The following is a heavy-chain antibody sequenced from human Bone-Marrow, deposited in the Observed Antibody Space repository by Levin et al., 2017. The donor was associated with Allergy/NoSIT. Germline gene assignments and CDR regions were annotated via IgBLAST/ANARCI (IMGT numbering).Heavy chain of an antibody. CDR1: GGSFSGYY. D-gene: IGHD3-10*01. CDR2: INHSGST. Sequence: SETLSLTCAVYGGSFSGYYWSWIRQPPGKGLEWIGEINHSGSTNYNPSLKSRVTISVDTSKNQFSLKLSSVTAADTAVYYCARSIGVRGDQSVDWFDPWGQGTLVTVSS. V-gene: IGHV4-34*01. CDR3: ARSIGVRGDQSVDWFDP. J-gene: IGHJ5*02.